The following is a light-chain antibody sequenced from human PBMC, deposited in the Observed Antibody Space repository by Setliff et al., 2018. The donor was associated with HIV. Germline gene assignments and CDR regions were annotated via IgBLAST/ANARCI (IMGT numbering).Light chain of an antibody. J-gene: IGLJ3*02. V-gene: IGLV2-14*01. CDR1: AGDIGNNDF. CDR2: EVN. CDR3: GSFTSSRTWV. Sequence: QSALAQSASVSGSPGQSITISCSGSAGDIGNNDFVSWYQHHPGTAPKVILYEVNNRPSGIPYRFSGSKSGNTASLTISGLLPEDEADYYCGSFTSSRTWVFGGGTK.